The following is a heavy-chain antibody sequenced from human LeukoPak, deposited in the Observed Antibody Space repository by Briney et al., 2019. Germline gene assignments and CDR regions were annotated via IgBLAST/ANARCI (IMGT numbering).Heavy chain of an antibody. CDR2: ISSSSSYI. CDR1: GFTFSSYS. D-gene: IGHD3-10*01. V-gene: IGHV3-21*01. Sequence: GGSLRLSCAASGFTFSSYSMNWVRQAPGEGLEWVSSISSSSSYIYYADSVKGRFTISRDNAKNSLYLQMNSLRAEDTAVYYCARGILGGHYFDYWGQGTLVTVSS. J-gene: IGHJ4*02. CDR3: ARGILGGHYFDY.